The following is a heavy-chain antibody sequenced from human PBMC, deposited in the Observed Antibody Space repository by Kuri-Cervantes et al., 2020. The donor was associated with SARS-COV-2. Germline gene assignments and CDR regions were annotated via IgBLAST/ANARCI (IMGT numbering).Heavy chain of an antibody. J-gene: IGHJ4*02. CDR3: ARGRSRITIFGVVISGVGYYFDY. CDR2: IYYSGST. CDR1: GGSISSSSYY. D-gene: IGHD3-3*01. V-gene: IGHV4-39*01. Sequence: ESLKISCTVSGGSISSSSYYWGWIRQPPGKGLEWIGSIYYSGSTYYNPSLKSRVTISVDTSKNQFSLKLSSVTAADTAVYYCARGRSRITIFGVVISGVGYYFDYWGQGTLVTVSS.